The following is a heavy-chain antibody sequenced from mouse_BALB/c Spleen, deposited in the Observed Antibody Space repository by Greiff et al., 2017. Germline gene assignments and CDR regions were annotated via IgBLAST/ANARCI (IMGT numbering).Heavy chain of an antibody. Sequence: QVQLQQPGAELVKPGASVKLSCKASGYTFTSYWMHWVKQRPGQGLEWIGEINPSNGRTNYNEKFKSKATLTVDKSSSTAYMQLSSLTSEDSAVYYCARYGSSLGYYAMDYGGQGTSVTVSS. CDR2: INPSNGRT. D-gene: IGHD1-1*01. CDR3: ARYGSSLGYYAMDY. J-gene: IGHJ4*01. V-gene: IGHV1S81*02. CDR1: GYTFTSYW.